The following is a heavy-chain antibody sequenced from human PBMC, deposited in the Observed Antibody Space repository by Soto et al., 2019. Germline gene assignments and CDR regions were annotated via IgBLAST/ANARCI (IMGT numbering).Heavy chain of an antibody. J-gene: IGHJ4*02. CDR2: ITSDGTNQ. Sequence: QVQLVESGGCVVQPGRSLRLSCAVSGFTFGSFPMYWVRQAPGKGLQWVAVITSDGTNQYYADSVKGRFTISRDNSKNTLYLQMNSLRTEDTAVYYCASEVGAHFDYWGQGTLVTVSS. D-gene: IGHD1-26*01. CDR1: GFTFGSFP. V-gene: IGHV3-30-3*01. CDR3: ASEVGAHFDY.